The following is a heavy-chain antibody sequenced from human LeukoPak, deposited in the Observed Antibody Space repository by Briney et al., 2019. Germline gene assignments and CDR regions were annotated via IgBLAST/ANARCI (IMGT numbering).Heavy chain of an antibody. CDR2: INPNSGGT. J-gene: IGHJ6*02. V-gene: IGHV1-2*06. D-gene: IGHD2-2*01. Sequence: ASVTVSFTASGYTFTGYYMHWVRQAPGQGLEWMGRINPNSGGTNYAQKFQGRVTMTRDTSISTAYMELSRLRSDDTAVYYCAREKVRQSGMDVWGQGTTVTVSS. CDR1: GYTFTGYY. CDR3: AREKVRQSGMDV.